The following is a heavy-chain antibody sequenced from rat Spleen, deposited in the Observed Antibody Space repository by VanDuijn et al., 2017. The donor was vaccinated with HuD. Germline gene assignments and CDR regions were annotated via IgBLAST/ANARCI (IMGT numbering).Heavy chain of an antibody. V-gene: IGHV2-47*01. D-gene: IGHD1-6*01. CDR3: ARGGTTTDWFAY. J-gene: IGHJ2*01. CDR1: GLSLTSNS. Sequence: QVQLKESGPGLVQPSQTLSLTCTVSGLSLTSNSVSWIRQPPGKGLEWMGVLWSYGDTSYNSALKFRLSISRDTPKSQVFLKMSSLQTEDTATYYCARGGTTTDWFAYWGQGVMVTVSS. CDR2: LWSYGDT.